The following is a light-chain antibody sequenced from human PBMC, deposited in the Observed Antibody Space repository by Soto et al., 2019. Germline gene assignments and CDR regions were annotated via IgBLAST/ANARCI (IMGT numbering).Light chain of an antibody. CDR1: SSDVGGYNY. CDR2: EVS. Sequence: QSALTQPASVSGSPGQSITISCTGTSSDVGGYNYVSWYQQHPGKAPKLMIYEVSNRPSGVSNRFSDSKSGNTASLTISGLQAEDEADYYCSSYTSIILYVFGTGTKLTVL. CDR3: SSYTSIILYV. J-gene: IGLJ1*01. V-gene: IGLV2-14*01.